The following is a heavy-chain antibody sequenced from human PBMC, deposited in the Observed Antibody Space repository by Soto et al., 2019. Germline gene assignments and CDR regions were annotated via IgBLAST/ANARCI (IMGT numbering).Heavy chain of an antibody. D-gene: IGHD1-26*01. J-gene: IGHJ6*02. V-gene: IGHV3-53*01. Sequence: GGSLRLSCAASGFTVSSNYMSWVRQAPGKGLEWVSVIYSGGSTYYADSVKGRFTISRDNSKNTLYLQMNSLRAEDTAVYYCARDRIGTETYYYYGMDVWGQGTTVTVSS. CDR1: GFTVSSNY. CDR3: ARDRIGTETYYYYGMDV. CDR2: IYSGGST.